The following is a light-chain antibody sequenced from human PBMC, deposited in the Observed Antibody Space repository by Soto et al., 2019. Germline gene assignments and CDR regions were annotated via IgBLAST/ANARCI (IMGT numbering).Light chain of an antibody. CDR3: QQYNDWPLFT. V-gene: IGKV3-15*01. J-gene: IGKJ5*01. Sequence: EIVVTQSPATLSVSPGETATLSCRASQSVSSDLAWYQQKAGQAPRLLIYGASTRATGIPARFSGSGSGTEFTLTISGLQSEDFAVYSCQQYNDWPLFTFGQGTRLDIK. CDR2: GAS. CDR1: QSVSSD.